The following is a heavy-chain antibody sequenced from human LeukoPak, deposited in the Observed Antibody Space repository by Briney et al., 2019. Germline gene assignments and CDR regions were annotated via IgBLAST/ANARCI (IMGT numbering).Heavy chain of an antibody. J-gene: IGHJ4*02. CDR1: GFTVSSNY. Sequence: GSLRLSCAASGFTVSSNYMSWIRQPPGKGLEWIGEINHSGSTNYNPSLKSRVTISVDTSKNQFSLKLSSVTAADTAVYYCASTAAGTNYWGQGTLVTVSS. V-gene: IGHV4-34*01. D-gene: IGHD6-13*01. CDR2: INHSGST. CDR3: ASTAAGTNY.